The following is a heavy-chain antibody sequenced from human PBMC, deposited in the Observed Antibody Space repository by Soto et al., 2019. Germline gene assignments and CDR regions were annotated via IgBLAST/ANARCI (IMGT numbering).Heavy chain of an antibody. J-gene: IGHJ4*02. CDR3: AKVFGYTSGWYFDY. D-gene: IGHD6-19*01. Sequence: QVQLVESGGGVVQPGSSLRLSCAASGFTFNTYGMHCVRQAPGKGLEWVAVVLYDGSKTYYADSVKGRFTISRDNSKNTLFLQMNSLRPEDTAVYYCAKVFGYTSGWYFDYWGQGTPVTVSS. V-gene: IGHV3-30*18. CDR1: GFTFNTYG. CDR2: VLYDGSKT.